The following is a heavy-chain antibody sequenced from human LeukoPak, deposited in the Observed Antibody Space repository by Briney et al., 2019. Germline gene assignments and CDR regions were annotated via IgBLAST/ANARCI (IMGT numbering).Heavy chain of an antibody. J-gene: IGHJ4*02. Sequence: GGSLRLSCAASGFTFSSYAMSWVRQAPGKGLEWVSPISGSGGSTYYADSVKGRFTISRDNSKNTQYLQMNRLRADDTAVYYCAKGRPFSEYYYDSSGYFANPDYWGQGTLVTVSS. D-gene: IGHD3-22*01. CDR1: GFTFSSYA. CDR2: ISGSGGST. V-gene: IGHV3-23*01. CDR3: AKGRPFSEYYYDSSGYFANPDY.